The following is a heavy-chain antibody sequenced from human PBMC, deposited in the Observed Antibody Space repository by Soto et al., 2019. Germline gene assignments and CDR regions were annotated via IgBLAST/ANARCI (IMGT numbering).Heavy chain of an antibody. CDR1: GGTFSSYA. V-gene: IGHV1-69*13. D-gene: IGHD3-22*01. J-gene: IGHJ6*02. CDR3: ARITMIVSSYYGMDV. Sequence: SVKVSCKASGGTFSSYAISWVRQAPGQGLEWMGGIIPIFGTANYAQKFQGRVTITADGSTSTAYMELSSLRSEDTAVYYCARITMIVSSYYGMDVWGQGTTVTVSS. CDR2: IIPIFGTA.